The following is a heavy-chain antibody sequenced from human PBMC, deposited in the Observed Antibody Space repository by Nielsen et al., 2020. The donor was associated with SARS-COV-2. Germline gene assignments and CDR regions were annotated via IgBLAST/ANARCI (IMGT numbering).Heavy chain of an antibody. J-gene: IGHJ4*02. CDR3: ARDWWGIAAAVYTRGYFDY. Sequence: SMKVSCKASGGTFSSYAISWVRQAPGQGLEWMGGIIPIFGTANYAQKFQGRVTITADKSTSTAYMELSSLRSEDTAVYFCARDWWGIAAAVYTRGYFDYWGQGTLVTVSS. CDR2: IIPIFGTA. V-gene: IGHV1-69*06. D-gene: IGHD6-13*01. CDR1: GGTFSSYA.